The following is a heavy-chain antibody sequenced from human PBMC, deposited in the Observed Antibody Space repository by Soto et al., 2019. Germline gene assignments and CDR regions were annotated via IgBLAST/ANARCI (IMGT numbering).Heavy chain of an antibody. Sequence: QVQLVQSGAELKETGSSVKVSCTSSGYIFKNYAVTWLRQAPGQGLEWMGGIIPVFGTPDYSQKFRGRVTITADESTSTVYMELRSLTSEDTAVYYCARHLYDYVWGSYRHWGQGTLVTVSS. CDR2: IIPVFGTP. D-gene: IGHD3-16*02. J-gene: IGHJ4*02. CDR1: GYIFKNYA. V-gene: IGHV1-69*01. CDR3: ARHLYDYVWGSYRH.